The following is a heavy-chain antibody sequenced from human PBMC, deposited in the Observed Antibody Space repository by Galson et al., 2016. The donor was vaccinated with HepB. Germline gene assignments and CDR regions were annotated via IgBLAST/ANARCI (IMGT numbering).Heavy chain of an antibody. Sequence: SLRLSCAASGFTFSDYYMSWIRQAPGKGLEWVSYISSSGSTIYYGDSLKGRFTISRDDAKNSLYLQMHSLRAEDTAVYYCARGIYDSTGYYADYWGQGTLVTVSS. D-gene: IGHD3-22*01. CDR3: ARGIYDSTGYYADY. CDR1: GFTFSDYY. V-gene: IGHV3-11*04. CDR2: ISSSGSTI. J-gene: IGHJ4*02.